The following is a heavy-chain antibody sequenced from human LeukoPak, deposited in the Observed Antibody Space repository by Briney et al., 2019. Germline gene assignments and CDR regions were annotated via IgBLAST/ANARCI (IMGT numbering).Heavy chain of an antibody. CDR3: ARDPDGGIVGASYGMDV. CDR1: GGSISSYY. V-gene: IGHV4-59*01. Sequence: SETLSLTCTVSGGSISSYYWSWIQQPPGKGLEWIGYIYYSGSTNYNPSLKSRVTISVDTSKNQFSLKLSSVTAADTAVYYCARDPDGGIVGASYGMDVWGQGTTVTVSS. CDR2: IYYSGST. D-gene: IGHD1-26*01. J-gene: IGHJ6*02.